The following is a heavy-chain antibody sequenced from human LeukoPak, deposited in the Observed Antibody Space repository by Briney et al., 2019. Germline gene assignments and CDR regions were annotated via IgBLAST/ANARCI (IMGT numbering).Heavy chain of an antibody. J-gene: IGHJ5*02. CDR2: INHSGST. CDR1: GGSFSGYY. V-gene: IGHV4-34*01. Sequence: SETLSLTWAVYGGSFSGYYWSWIRQPPGKGLEWIGEINHSGSTNYNPSLKSRVTISVDTSKNQFSLKLSSVTAADTAVYYCATHLGGDWFDPWGQGTLVTVSS. CDR3: ATHLGGDWFDP. D-gene: IGHD2-21*01.